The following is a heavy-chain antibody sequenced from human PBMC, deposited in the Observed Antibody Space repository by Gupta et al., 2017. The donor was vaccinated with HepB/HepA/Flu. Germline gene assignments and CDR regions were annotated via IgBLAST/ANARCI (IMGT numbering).Heavy chain of an antibody. D-gene: IGHD3-3*01. CDR1: GGSIRSSSYY. J-gene: IGHJ6*04. Sequence: QLQLQESGPGLVKPSETLSLTCTVSGGSIRSSSYYWGWIRQPPGKGLEWIGSVYYSGSTYYNPSLKSRVTISVDTSKNQFSLKLSSVTAADTAVYYCARQYWRFLDRGMDVWGKGTTVTVSS. CDR3: ARQYWRFLDRGMDV. CDR2: VYYSGST. V-gene: IGHV4-39*01.